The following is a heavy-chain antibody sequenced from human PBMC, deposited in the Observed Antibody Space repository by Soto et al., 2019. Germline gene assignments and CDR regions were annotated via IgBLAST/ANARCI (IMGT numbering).Heavy chain of an antibody. D-gene: IGHD1-20*01. J-gene: IGHJ6*02. CDR2: IYYSGST. CDR1: GGSISSHY. V-gene: IGHV4-59*11. CDR3: WKSIYNWNPRTNYYYYGMDV. Sequence: SETLSLTCTVSGGSISSHYWSWIRQPPGKGLEWIGYIYYSGSTNYNPSLKSRGTISVDTSKNQFSLKLSTVTSAATAGYYCWKSIYNWNPRTNYYYYGMDVWGQGTTVTVSS.